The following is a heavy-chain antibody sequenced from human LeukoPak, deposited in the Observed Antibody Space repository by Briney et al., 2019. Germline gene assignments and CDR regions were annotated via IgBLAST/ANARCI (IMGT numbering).Heavy chain of an antibody. CDR2: ISSSGGTI. Sequence: GGSLRLSCAASGFTFSSYAMHWVRHAPGKGLEWLSYISSSGGTIYYADSIKGRFTISRDTAKNSLYLQMDRPRAEDTAVYYCARERLTEGRFFDYWGQGTLVTVSS. CDR1: GFTFSSYA. J-gene: IGHJ4*02. CDR3: ARERLTEGRFFDY. V-gene: IGHV3-48*03. D-gene: IGHD3-9*01.